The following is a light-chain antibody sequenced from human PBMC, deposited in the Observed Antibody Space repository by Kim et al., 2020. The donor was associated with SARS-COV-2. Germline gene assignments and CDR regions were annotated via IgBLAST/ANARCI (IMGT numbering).Light chain of an antibody. CDR1: SSDVGGYNY. V-gene: IGLV2-14*03. CDR3: SSYTSSSTSVV. Sequence: QSVLTQPASVSGSPGQSITISCTGTSSDVGGYNYVSWYQQHPGKAPKLMIYDVSNRPSGVPNRFSGSKSGNTASLTISGLQAEDEADYYCSSYTSSSTSVVFGGGTQLTVL. J-gene: IGLJ2*01. CDR2: DVS.